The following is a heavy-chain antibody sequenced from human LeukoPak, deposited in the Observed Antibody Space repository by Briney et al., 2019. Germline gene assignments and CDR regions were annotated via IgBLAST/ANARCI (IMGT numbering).Heavy chain of an antibody. CDR3: AREKPELDY. J-gene: IGHJ4*02. V-gene: IGHV3-48*04. CDR2: ISSSGSTI. CDR1: GFTFSTYS. Sequence: GGSLRLSCAASGFTFSTYSINWVRQAPGKGLEWVSYISSSGSTIYYADSVKGRFTISRGNAKNSLYLQMKSLRVEDTAVYYCAREKPELDYWGQGTLVTVSS.